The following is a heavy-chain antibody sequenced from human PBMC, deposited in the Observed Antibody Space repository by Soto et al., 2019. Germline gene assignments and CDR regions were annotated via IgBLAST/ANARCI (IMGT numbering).Heavy chain of an antibody. J-gene: IGHJ4*02. D-gene: IGHD6-13*01. CDR2: IYSGGST. V-gene: IGHV3-53*01. Sequence: GLSNRVSCAAFEFTVCYIYISCIRKAQGKGLEWVSVIYSGGSTYYADSVKGRFTISRDNSKNTLYLQMNSLRAEDTAVYYCAYSSTPFAYWGQGTLVIGSS. CDR3: AYSSTPFAY. CDR1: EFTVCYIY.